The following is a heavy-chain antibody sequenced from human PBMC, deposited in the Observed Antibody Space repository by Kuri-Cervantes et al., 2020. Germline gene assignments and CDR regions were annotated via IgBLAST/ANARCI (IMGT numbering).Heavy chain of an antibody. D-gene: IGHD3-3*01. CDR1: GGSISSSSYY. J-gene: IGHJ5*02. V-gene: IGHV4-39*02. CDR2: IYYSGST. Sequence: GSLRLSCTVSGGSISSSSYYWGWIRQPPGKGLEWIGSIYYSGSTYYNPSLKSRVTISVDTSKNQFSLKLSSVTAADTAVYYCARDVTVTIFGVVRVPNWFDPWGQGTLVTVSS. CDR3: ARDVTVTIFGVVRVPNWFDP.